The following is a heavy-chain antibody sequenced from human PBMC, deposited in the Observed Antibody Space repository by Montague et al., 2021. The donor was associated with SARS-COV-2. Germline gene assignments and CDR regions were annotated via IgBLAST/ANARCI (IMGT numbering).Heavy chain of an antibody. CDR3: AKMAYSDWVIGFYGMDV. CDR1: GFTFSSYS. CDR2: ISGSGGST. Sequence: SLRLSCAASGFTFSSYSMSWVRQAPGKGQEWVSVISGSGGSTYYADSVKGRFTISRDNSKSTLYLQMNSLRAEDTAVYYCAKMAYSDWVIGFYGMDVWGQGTTVTASS. J-gene: IGHJ6*02. V-gene: IGHV3-23*01. D-gene: IGHD3-9*01.